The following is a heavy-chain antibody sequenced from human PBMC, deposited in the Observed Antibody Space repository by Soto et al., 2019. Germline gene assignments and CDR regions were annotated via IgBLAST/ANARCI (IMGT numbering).Heavy chain of an antibody. CDR3: AKALGDCSSTSCYLIDAFDI. J-gene: IGHJ3*02. CDR2: ISGSGGST. Sequence: EGSLRLSCAASGFTFSSYAMSWVRQAPGKGLEWVSAISGSGGSTYYADSVKGRFTISRDNSKNTLYLQMNSLRAEDTAVYYCAKALGDCSSTSCYLIDAFDIWGQGTMVTVSS. D-gene: IGHD2-2*01. V-gene: IGHV3-23*01. CDR1: GFTFSSYA.